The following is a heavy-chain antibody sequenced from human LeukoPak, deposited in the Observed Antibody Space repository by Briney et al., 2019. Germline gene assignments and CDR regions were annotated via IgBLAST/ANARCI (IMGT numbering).Heavy chain of an antibody. CDR1: GYTFTGYY. CDR3: ARHEAVAGTVFDY. V-gene: IGHV7-4-1*02. D-gene: IGHD6-19*01. J-gene: IGHJ4*02. CDR2: INTNTGNP. Sequence: ASVKVSCKASGYTFTGYYMHWVRQAPGQGLEWMGWINTNTGNPTYAQGFTGRFVFSLDTSVSTAYLQISSLKAEDTAVYYCARHEAVAGTVFDYWGQGTLVTVSS.